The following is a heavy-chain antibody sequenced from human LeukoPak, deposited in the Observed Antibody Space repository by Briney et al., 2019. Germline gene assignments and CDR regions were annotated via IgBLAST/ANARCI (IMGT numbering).Heavy chain of an antibody. J-gene: IGHJ3*02. D-gene: IGHD2-2*01. CDR2: IYYSGST. CDR3: ASLYCRSTSCHDAFDI. Sequence: SETLSLTCTVSGGSISSSSYCWGWIRQPPGKGLEWIGSIYYSGSTYYNPSRKSRVTISVDTSKNKFSLKLSSVSAADTAVYYCASLYCRSTSCHDAFDIWGEGTMVTVSS. V-gene: IGHV4-39*07. CDR1: GGSISSSSYC.